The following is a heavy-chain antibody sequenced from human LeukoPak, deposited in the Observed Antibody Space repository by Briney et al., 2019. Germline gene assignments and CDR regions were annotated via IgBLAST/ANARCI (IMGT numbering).Heavy chain of an antibody. CDR3: ARKQRSGRADGYGPLAFDI. CDR1: GFTFSSYS. CDR2: ISSSSSTI. V-gene: IGHV3-48*04. J-gene: IGHJ3*02. D-gene: IGHD5-24*01. Sequence: PGGSLRLSCAASGFTFSSYSMNWVRQAPGKGLEWVSYISSSSSTIYYADSVKGRFTISRDNAKNSLYLQMNSLRAEDTAVYYCARKQRSGRADGYGPLAFDIWGQGTMVTVSS.